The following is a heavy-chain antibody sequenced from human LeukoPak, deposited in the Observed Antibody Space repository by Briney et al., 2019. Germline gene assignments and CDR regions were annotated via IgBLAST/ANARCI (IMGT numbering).Heavy chain of an antibody. J-gene: IGHJ4*02. CDR1: GYTFTSYG. V-gene: IGHV1-18*01. CDR2: ISPYNHIT. D-gene: IGHD6-19*01. Sequence: ASVKVSCKASGYTFTSYGISWVRQAPGQGLEWMGWISPYNHITKYAPNLQGRLTMTTDTTTSAAYMELWSLRSDDTAVYYCARDVTSLIAVAGHWGQGTLVTVSS. CDR3: ARDVTSLIAVAGH.